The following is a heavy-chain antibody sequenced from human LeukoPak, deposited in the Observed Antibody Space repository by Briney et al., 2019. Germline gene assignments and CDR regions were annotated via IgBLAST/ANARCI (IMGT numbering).Heavy chain of an antibody. D-gene: IGHD3-10*01. Sequence: GGSLRLSCVVSGFSFSDSYMTWIRQTPGKGLESLAYISGSGHDIYYTDSVKGRFTISRDNAKNSLYLQMNSLRAEDTALYYCAKDHSGYGSGSYLDYFDYWGQGTLVTVSS. CDR3: AKDHSGYGSGSYLDYFDY. CDR2: ISGSGHDI. CDR1: GFSFSDSY. J-gene: IGHJ4*02. V-gene: IGHV3-11*01.